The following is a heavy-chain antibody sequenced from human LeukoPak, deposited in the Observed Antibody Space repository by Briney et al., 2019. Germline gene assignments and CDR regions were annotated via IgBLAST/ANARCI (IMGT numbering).Heavy chain of an antibody. Sequence: GGSLSLSCAASGFTLSNYDLRWVRQATGKGLEWVSVIGTAGDTHYVGSVKGRFTISRDNAKNSLYLQMNSLGAGDTAVYYCTRASQTEVRGFDIWGQATMVTVSP. CDR1: GFTLSNYD. J-gene: IGHJ3*02. CDR2: IGTAGDT. D-gene: IGHD3-10*01. CDR3: TRASQTEVRGFDI. V-gene: IGHV3-13*01.